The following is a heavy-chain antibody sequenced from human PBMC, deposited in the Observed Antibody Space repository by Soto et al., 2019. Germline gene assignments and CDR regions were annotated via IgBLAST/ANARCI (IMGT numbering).Heavy chain of an antibody. V-gene: IGHV3-53*02. CDR1: GFTVSSNY. CDR3: VGVGSDSGDFHDAFDI. Sequence: EVRLVETGGGLIQPGGSLRLSCAASGFTVSSNYMSWVRQAPGKGLEWGSAIYSGGSTYYADSVKGRFTISRDTSKNTMYLQMNSLRAEDTAVYYCVGVGSDSGDFHDAFDIWGQGTMVTVSS. D-gene: IGHD4-17*01. J-gene: IGHJ3*02. CDR2: IYSGGST.